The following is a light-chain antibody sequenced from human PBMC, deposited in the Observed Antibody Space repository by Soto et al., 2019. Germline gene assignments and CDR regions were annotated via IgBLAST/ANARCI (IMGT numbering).Light chain of an antibody. CDR1: SSDIGGYDF. J-gene: IGLJ2*01. CDR3: TSYASISTHVV. Sequence: QSALTQPASVSGSPGQSITLSCTGTSSDIGGYDFVSWYQRYPGKAPKLIIYDVNNRPSGVSNRFSGSKSGNTASLTISGLQAEAEADYYCTSYASISTHVVFGGGTKLAVL. V-gene: IGLV2-14*01. CDR2: DVN.